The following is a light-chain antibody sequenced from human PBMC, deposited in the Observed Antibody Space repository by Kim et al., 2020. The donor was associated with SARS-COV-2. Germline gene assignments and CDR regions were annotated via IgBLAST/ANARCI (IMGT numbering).Light chain of an antibody. Sequence: RATINCKSSQSVLYSSNNKNYLAWYQQKPGQPPKLLIYWASTRESGVPDRFSGSGSGTDFTLTISSLQAEDVAVYYCQQYYSTPSFGQGTKLEI. CDR1: QSVLYSSNNKNY. V-gene: IGKV4-1*01. CDR2: WAS. J-gene: IGKJ2*01. CDR3: QQYYSTPS.